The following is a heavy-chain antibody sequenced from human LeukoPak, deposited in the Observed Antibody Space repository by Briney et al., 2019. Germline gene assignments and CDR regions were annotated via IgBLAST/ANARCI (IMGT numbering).Heavy chain of an antibody. CDR2: IYYSGST. D-gene: IGHD3-10*01. V-gene: IGHV4-39*07. CDR3: ARDRYYYGSGSYYFDY. CDR1: GGSISSSSYY. J-gene: IGHJ4*02. Sequence: PSETLSLTCTVSGGSISSSSYYWGWIRQPPGRGLEWIGSIYYSGSTYYNPSLKSRVTISVDTSKNQFSLKLSSVTAADTAVYCCARDRYYYGSGSYYFDYWGQGTLVTVSS.